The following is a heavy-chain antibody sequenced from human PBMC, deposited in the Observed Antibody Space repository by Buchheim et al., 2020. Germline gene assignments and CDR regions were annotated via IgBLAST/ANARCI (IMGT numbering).Heavy chain of an antibody. D-gene: IGHD6-19*01. CDR1: GFTFSSYG. CDR3: AKVGYRSRWSAHY. J-gene: IGHJ4*02. Sequence: EVQLLESGGGLVQPGGSLRLSCAASGFTFSSYGMSWVRQAPGKGLEWVSSISSSGSYIYYADSVKGRFTISRDNSKNSLYLERNSLRAEDTAVYYCAKVGYRSRWSAHYWGQG. V-gene: IGHV3-21*04. CDR2: ISSSGSYI.